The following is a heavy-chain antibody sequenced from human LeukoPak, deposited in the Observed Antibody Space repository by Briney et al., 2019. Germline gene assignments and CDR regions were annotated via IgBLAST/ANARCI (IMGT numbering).Heavy chain of an antibody. D-gene: IGHD6-13*01. CDR3: ARYMAYSSSWSYYYYMDV. Sequence: SETPSLTCTVSGGSISSYYWSWIRQPAGKGLEWIGRIYTSGSTNYNPSLKSRVTISVDKSKNQFSLKLNSVTAADTAVYYCARYMAYSSSWSYYYYMDVWGKGTTVTASS. V-gene: IGHV4-4*07. CDR2: IYTSGST. CDR1: GGSISSYY. J-gene: IGHJ6*03.